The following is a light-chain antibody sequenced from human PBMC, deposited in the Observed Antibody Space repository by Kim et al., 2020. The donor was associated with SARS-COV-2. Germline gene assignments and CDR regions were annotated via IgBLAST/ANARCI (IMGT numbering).Light chain of an antibody. CDR1: QSISSSY. J-gene: IGKJ2*01. CDR3: QQYGSSPPYT. CDR2: RAS. Sequence: VLTQSPGTLPLSPGERATLSCRARQSISSSYLAWYQQRPGQAPRLLSYRASSRATGIPDRFSGSGSGTDFTLTISRLEPEDFAVYYCQQYGSSPPYTFGQGTKLEI. V-gene: IGKV3-20*01.